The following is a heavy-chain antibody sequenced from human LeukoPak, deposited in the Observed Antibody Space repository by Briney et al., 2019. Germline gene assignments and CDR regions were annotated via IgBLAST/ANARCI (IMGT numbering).Heavy chain of an antibody. J-gene: IGHJ4*02. CDR1: GFTFSSYA. CDR2: ISGSGGST. V-gene: IGHV3-23*01. CDR3: AKDLDSSGYSLKIDY. Sequence: GGSLRLSCAASGFTFSSYAMSWVRQAPGKGLEWVSAISGSGGSTYYADSVKGRFTISRDNSKNTQYLQMNSLRAEDTAVYYCAKDLDSSGYSLKIDYWGQGTLVTVSS. D-gene: IGHD3-22*01.